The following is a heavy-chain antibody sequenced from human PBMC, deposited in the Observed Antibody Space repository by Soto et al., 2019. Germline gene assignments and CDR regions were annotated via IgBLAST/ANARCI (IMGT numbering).Heavy chain of an antibody. J-gene: IGHJ4*02. CDR1: GGSVNSDTYY. CDR2: IFYDGTT. Sequence: PSETLSLTCTVSGGSVNSDTYYWNWIRQHPGKGLEWIGYIFYDGTTYYNASLKSRVSISVDTPQNQFSLKVNSMTAADTAVYYCAREEGMRSSGYLDSWAQGTLVTVSS. V-gene: IGHV4-31*03. CDR3: AREEGMRSSGYLDS.